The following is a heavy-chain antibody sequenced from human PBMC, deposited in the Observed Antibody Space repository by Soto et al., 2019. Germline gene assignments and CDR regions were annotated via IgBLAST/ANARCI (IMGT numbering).Heavy chain of an antibody. Sequence: GSLRLSCAASGFTFSDYYMSWIRQAPGKGLEWVSYISSSSSYTNYADSVKGRFTISRDNAKNSLYLQMNSLRAEDTAVYYCAREPRYCSGGSCYFDYWGQGTLVTVSS. CDR1: GFTFSDYY. CDR3: AREPRYCSGGSCYFDY. J-gene: IGHJ4*02. V-gene: IGHV3-11*05. D-gene: IGHD2-15*01. CDR2: ISSSSSYT.